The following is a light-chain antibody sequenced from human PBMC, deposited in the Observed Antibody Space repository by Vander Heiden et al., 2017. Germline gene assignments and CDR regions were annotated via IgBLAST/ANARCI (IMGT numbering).Light chain of an antibody. V-gene: IGLV3-1*01. J-gene: IGLJ3*02. Sequence: SYELTQPPSVSVSPGQTASITCSGDKLGDKYACWYQQKPGQSPVLVIYQDSKRPSGIPERFSGSNSGNTATLTIRGTQAMDEADYYCQAWDSSNWVCGGGTKLTVL. CDR3: QAWDSSNWV. CDR1: KLGDKY. CDR2: QDS.